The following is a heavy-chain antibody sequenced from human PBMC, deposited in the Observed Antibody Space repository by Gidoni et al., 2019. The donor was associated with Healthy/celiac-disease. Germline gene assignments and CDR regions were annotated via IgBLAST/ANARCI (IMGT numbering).Heavy chain of an antibody. CDR1: GFTFRDHY. V-gene: IGHV3-72*01. CDR2: TRNKANSYPT. Sequence: EVQLVESGGGLVQHGGSLRLSCAASGFTFRDHYMDWVRQAPGKGLEWVGRTRNKANSYPTEYAASVKGRFTISRDDSKNSLYLQMNSLKTEDTAVYYCSREFCHSGSYGSLDYWGQGTLVTVSS. D-gene: IGHD1-26*01. CDR3: SREFCHSGSYGSLDY. J-gene: IGHJ4*02.